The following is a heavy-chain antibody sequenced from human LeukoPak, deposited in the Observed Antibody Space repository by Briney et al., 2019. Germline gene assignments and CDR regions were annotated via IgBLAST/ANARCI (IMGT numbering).Heavy chain of an antibody. J-gene: IGHJ6*02. V-gene: IGHV3-48*04. CDR1: GFTFSSYS. Sequence: RPGGSLRLSCAASGFTFSSYSMNWVRQAPGKGLEWVSYISSSSTIYYADSVKGRFTISRDYAKNSLYLQMNSLRAEDTAVYYCARDIAAAGHDYYYYGMDVWGQGTTVTVSS. CDR2: ISSSSTI. D-gene: IGHD6-13*01. CDR3: ARDIAAAGHDYYYYGMDV.